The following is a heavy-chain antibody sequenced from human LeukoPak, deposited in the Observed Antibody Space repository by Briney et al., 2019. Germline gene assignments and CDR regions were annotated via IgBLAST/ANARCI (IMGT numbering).Heavy chain of an antibody. CDR3: ARGTFGDFN. Sequence: GGSLRLSCAASGFTFSTYWMHWVRHAPGKGLVWVSRINNDGSDTTYADSVKGRFTISRDNAKNTVYPQMNSLRAEDMAVYYCARGTFGDFNWGPGTLVSISS. V-gene: IGHV3-74*01. D-gene: IGHD4-17*01. J-gene: IGHJ4*02. CDR1: GFTFSTYW. CDR2: INNDGSDT.